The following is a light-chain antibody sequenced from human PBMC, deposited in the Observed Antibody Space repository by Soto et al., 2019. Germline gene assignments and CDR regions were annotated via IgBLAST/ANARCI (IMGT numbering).Light chain of an antibody. CDR1: SSDGGGYDY. V-gene: IGLV2-14*01. CDR2: DVS. J-gene: IGLJ2*01. Sequence: QSALTQPASVSGSPGQSITISCTGTSSDGGGYDYVSWYQQHPGKAPKLMIYDVSNRASAVSDRFSGSKSGNTASLSISGLQTEDESDDYCSSYTRSSTLLCGGGDKVTVL. CDR3: SSYTRSSTLL.